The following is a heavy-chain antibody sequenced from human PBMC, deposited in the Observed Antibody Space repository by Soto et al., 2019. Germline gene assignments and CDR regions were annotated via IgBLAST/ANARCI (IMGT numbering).Heavy chain of an antibody. V-gene: IGHV4-39*01. J-gene: IGHJ4*02. CDR1: GGSIRTSRYY. CDR3: ASSIGFCTGGTCSPRYFDY. Sequence: PSETLSLTCAVSGGSIRTSRYYWGWIRQPPGKGLEWIGSIYYTGSTYYNPSLKSRITISVDTSKSQISLNVSSVTAADTAIYYCASSIGFCTGGTCSPRYFDYWGLGTLVTVSS. D-gene: IGHD2-8*02. CDR2: IYYTGST.